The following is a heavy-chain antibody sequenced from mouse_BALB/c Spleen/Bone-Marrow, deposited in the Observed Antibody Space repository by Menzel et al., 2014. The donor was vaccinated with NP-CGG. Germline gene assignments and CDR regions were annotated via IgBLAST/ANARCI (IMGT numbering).Heavy chain of an antibody. CDR2: ISGYYGDA. Sequence: VQLQQSGAELVRPGASVKISCKGSGYTFTDYAIHWVKQSHEKSLEWIGLISGYYGDAIYNQKFKGKATMTVDKSSSTAYMDLARLTSEDSAIYYCARSGKVRNAMDYWGQGTSVTVSS. J-gene: IGHJ4*01. CDR1: GYTFTDYA. CDR3: ARSGKVRNAMDY. D-gene: IGHD2-14*01. V-gene: IGHV1S137*01.